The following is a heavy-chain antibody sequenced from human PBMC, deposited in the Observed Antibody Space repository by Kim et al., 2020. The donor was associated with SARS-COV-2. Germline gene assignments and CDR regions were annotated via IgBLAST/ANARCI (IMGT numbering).Heavy chain of an antibody. D-gene: IGHD5-12*01. CDR2: GGST. Sequence: GGSTYYADSVKGRFTISRDNSKNTLYLQMNSLRAEDTAVYYCAREYIEVYWGQGTLVTVSS. CDR3: AREYIEVY. J-gene: IGHJ4*02. V-gene: IGHV3-66*01.